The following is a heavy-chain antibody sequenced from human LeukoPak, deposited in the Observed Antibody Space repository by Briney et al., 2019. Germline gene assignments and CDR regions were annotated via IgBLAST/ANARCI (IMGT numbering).Heavy chain of an antibody. CDR2: INPNSGGT. D-gene: IGHD1-26*01. V-gene: IGHV1-2*02. CDR1: GYTFSDYY. Sequence: ASVKVSCKASGYTFSDYYMLWVRQAPGQGLEWMGWINPNSGGTNYAQKFQGRVTMTRDTSISTAYMELSSLRSDDTAMYYCARSYSGFGYALHDYWGQGTLVTVSS. CDR3: ARSYSGFGYALHDY. J-gene: IGHJ4*02.